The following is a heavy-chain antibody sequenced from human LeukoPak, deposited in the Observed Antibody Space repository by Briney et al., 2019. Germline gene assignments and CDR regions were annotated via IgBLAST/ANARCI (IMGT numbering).Heavy chain of an antibody. V-gene: IGHV1-69*13. J-gene: IGHJ5*02. CDR2: IIPIFGTA. CDR1: GGTFSSYA. D-gene: IGHD5-18*01. CDR3: ARAELTWIQLWIEDDNWFDP. Sequence: ASVKVSCKASGGTFSSYAISWVRQAPGQGLEWMGGIIPIFGTANYAQKFQGRVTITADESTSTAYMELSSLRSEDTAVYYCARAELTWIQLWIEDDNWFDPWGQGTLVTVSS.